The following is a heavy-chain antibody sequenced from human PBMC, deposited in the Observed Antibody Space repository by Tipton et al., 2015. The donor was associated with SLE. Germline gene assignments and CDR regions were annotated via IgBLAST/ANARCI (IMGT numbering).Heavy chain of an antibody. V-gene: IGHV4-59*11. J-gene: IGHJ6*02. CDR1: GGSISSHY. CDR3: ARAREEGGYYGMDV. Sequence: TLSLTCTVSGGSISSHYWSWIRQPPGKGLEWIGYIYYSGSTNYNPSLKSRVTISVDTSKNQFSLKLGSVTAADTAVYYCARAREEGGYYGMDVWGQGTTVTVSS. D-gene: IGHD1-26*01. CDR2: IYYSGST.